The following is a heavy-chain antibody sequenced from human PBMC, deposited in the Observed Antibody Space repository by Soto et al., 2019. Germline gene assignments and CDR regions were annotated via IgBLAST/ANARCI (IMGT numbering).Heavy chain of an antibody. V-gene: IGHV1-69*12. CDR1: GGTFSSYA. CDR3: ARGHSSSWYY. J-gene: IGHJ4*02. CDR2: IIPIFGTA. D-gene: IGHD6-13*01. Sequence: QVQLVQSGAEVKKPGSSVKVSCKASGGTFSSYAISWVRQAPGQGLEWMAGIIPIFGTANDAQKFQGRVTMSADESTSTAYRGLSSLRSEDTAGYDCARGHSSSWYYWGQGTLVTVSS.